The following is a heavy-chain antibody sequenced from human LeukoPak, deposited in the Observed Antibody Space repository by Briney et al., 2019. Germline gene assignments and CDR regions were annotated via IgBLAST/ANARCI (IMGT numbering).Heavy chain of an antibody. CDR2: ISYDERNK. V-gene: IGHV3-30-3*02. Sequence: PGGSLRLSCAASGFTFSSYAMHWVRQAPGKGLEWVAVISYDERNKYYADFAKGRFTISRDNSKNTLYLQMNSLRAEDAAIYYCAKSGPYYFQYWGQGTLVTVSS. CDR3: AKSGPYYFQY. CDR1: GFTFSSYA. J-gene: IGHJ4*02.